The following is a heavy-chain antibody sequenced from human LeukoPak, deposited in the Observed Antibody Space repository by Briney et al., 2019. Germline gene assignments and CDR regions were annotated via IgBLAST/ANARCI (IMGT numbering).Heavy chain of an antibody. CDR2: IKQDGSEK. D-gene: IGHD1-1*01. Sequence: GGSLRLSCAASGVTFSSYRMIWLPQAPGKGLVGVANIKQDGSEKYYVDSVKGRFIISRDNAKNSLYPQMNNLRAEDTAVYDCARGARYGDYWGQGTLVTVSS. CDR3: ARGARYGDY. CDR1: GVTFSSYR. V-gene: IGHV3-7*04. J-gene: IGHJ4*02.